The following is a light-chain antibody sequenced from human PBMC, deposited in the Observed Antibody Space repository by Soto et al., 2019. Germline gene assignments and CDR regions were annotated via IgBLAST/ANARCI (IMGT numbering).Light chain of an antibody. CDR2: AAS. CDR1: QSISSY. V-gene: IGKV1-39*01. Sequence: DGQWPQSPSSLSASVGDKVTITCRASQSISSYLNWYQQKPGKAPKLLIYAASSLQSGVPSRFSGSGFGTDFTLTISSLQPGDAAIHYCQQADTFPITYVQGTRLEIK. CDR3: QQADTFPIT. J-gene: IGKJ5*01.